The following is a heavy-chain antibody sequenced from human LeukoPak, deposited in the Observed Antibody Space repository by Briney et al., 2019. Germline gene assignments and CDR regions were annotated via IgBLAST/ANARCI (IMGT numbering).Heavy chain of an antibody. CDR1: VGTFSSYA. D-gene: IGHD3-22*01. Sequence: WASVKVSCKASVGTFSSYAISWVRQAPGQGLEWMGGIIPIFGIANYAQKFQGRVTIAADKSTSTPYMELSSLRSEDTAVYYCASRTHYYDSSGYLHWGQGPLVTVSS. J-gene: IGHJ4*02. CDR2: IIPIFGIA. CDR3: ASRTHYYDSSGYLH. V-gene: IGHV1-69*10.